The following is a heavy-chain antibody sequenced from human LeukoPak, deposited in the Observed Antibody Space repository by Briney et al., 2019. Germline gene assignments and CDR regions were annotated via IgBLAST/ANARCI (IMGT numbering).Heavy chain of an antibody. CDR1: GFTFSSYW. CDR3: ARDLGCCSSTSCYTWADYYYYGMDV. CDR2: INSDGSGT. Sequence: GALRLSCAASGFTFSSYWMHWVRQAPGKGLVWVSRINSDGSGTSYADSVKGRFTISRDNAKNTLYLQMNSLRAEDTAVYYCARDLGCCSSTSCYTWADYYYYGMDVWGQGTTVTVSS. J-gene: IGHJ6*02. D-gene: IGHD2-2*02. V-gene: IGHV3-74*01.